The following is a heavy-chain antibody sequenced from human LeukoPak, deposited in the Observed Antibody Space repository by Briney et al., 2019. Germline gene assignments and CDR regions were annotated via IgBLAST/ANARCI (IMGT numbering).Heavy chain of an antibody. CDR2: IWYDGSNK. J-gene: IGHJ2*01. CDR1: GFNFSSYA. V-gene: IGHV3-33*08. Sequence: GGSLRLSCAASGFNFSSYAMHWVRQAPGKGLEWVAVIWYDGSNKYYADSVKGRFTISRDNSKNTLYLQMNSLRAEDTAVYYCARAVNPNWYFDLWGRGTLVTVSS. CDR3: ARAVNPNWYFDL.